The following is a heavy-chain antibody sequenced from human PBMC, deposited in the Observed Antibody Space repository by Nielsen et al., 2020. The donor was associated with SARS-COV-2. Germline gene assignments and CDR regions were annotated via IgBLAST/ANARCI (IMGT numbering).Heavy chain of an antibody. CDR1: GFTFSSYG. CDR2: IWYDGSNK. Sequence: GESLKISCAASGFTFSSYGMHWVRQAPGKGLEWVAVIWYDGSNKYYADSVKGRFTISRDNSKNTLYLQMNSLRAKDTAVYYCARGITIFGVVSHFDYWGQGTLVTVSS. V-gene: IGHV3-33*01. J-gene: IGHJ4*02. D-gene: IGHD3-3*01. CDR3: ARGITIFGVVSHFDY.